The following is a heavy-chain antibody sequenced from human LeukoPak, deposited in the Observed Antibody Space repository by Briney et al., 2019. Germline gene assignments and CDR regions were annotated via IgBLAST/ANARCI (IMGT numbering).Heavy chain of an antibody. Sequence: SETLSLTCAVYGGSFSGYYWSWIRQPPGKGLEWIGEINHSGSTNYNPSLKSRVTISVDTSKNQYSLKLSSVTAADTAVYYCARAKRYYYDSSGPRRAFDIWGQGTMVTVSS. D-gene: IGHD3-22*01. CDR3: ARAKRYYYDSSGPRRAFDI. CDR2: INHSGST. V-gene: IGHV4-34*01. J-gene: IGHJ3*02. CDR1: GGSFSGYY.